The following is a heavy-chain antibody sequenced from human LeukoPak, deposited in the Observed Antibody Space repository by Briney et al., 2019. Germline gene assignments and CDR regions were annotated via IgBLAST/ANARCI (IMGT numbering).Heavy chain of an antibody. CDR3: ARRTHDY. CDR2: INPNSGDT. J-gene: IGHJ4*02. Sequence: GASVKVSCKASGYTFTGYYMHWVRQAPGQGLEWMGRINPNSGDTDYAQKFQGRVTMTRDTSITTLYMELSSLRSDDTAVYYCARRTHDYWGQGTLVTVSS. V-gene: IGHV1-2*06. CDR1: GYTFTGYY. D-gene: IGHD1-1*01.